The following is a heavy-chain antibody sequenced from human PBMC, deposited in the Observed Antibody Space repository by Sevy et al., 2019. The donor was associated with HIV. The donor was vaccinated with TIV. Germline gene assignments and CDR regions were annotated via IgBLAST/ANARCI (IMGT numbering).Heavy chain of an antibody. CDR3: ARAHSSGPYWDYFDY. D-gene: IGHD1-26*01. Sequence: GESLKISCKGSGYSFSTYWIGWVRQMPGKGLEWMGIVYPGDSDTRYSPSFQGQVTISADKSINTAYLQWSSLRASDTAMYYCARAHSSGPYWDYFDYWGQGTLVTVSS. CDR2: VYPGDSDT. V-gene: IGHV5-51*01. J-gene: IGHJ4*02. CDR1: GYSFSTYW.